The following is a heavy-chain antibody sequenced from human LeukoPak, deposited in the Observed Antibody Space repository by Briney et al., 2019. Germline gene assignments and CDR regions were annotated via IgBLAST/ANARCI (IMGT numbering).Heavy chain of an antibody. V-gene: IGHV4-34*01. D-gene: IGHD2-2*01. Sequence: SETLSLTCAVYGGSFSGYYWSWIRQPPGKGLEWIGEINHSGSTNYDPSLKSRVTISVDASKNQFSLKLSSVTAADTAVYYCARREAHCSSTSCYFNSWGQGTLVTVSS. CDR2: INHSGST. J-gene: IGHJ5*02. CDR3: ARREAHCSSTSCYFNS. CDR1: GGSFSGYY.